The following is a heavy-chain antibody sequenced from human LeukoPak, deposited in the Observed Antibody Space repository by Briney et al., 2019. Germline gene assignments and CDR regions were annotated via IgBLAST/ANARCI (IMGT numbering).Heavy chain of an antibody. CDR2: FDPEDGET. J-gene: IGHJ4*02. CDR1: GYTLTELS. CDR3: ATVVTIFGVVNREDDY. V-gene: IGHV1-24*01. D-gene: IGHD3-3*01. Sequence: PWASVKVSCKVFGYTLTELSMHWVRQAPGKGLEWMGGFDPEDGETIYAQKFQGRVTMTEDTSTDTAYMELSSLRSEDTAVYYCATVVTIFGVVNREDDYWGQGTLVTVSS.